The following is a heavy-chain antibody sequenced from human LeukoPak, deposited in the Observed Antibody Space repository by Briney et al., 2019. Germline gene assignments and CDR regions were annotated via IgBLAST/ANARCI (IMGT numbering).Heavy chain of an antibody. J-gene: IGHJ3*02. CDR1: GFTFSSYW. V-gene: IGHV3-7*01. CDR2: IKQDGSEK. D-gene: IGHD3-3*01. CDR3: ARDRTYYDFWSGYYHDAFDI. Sequence: PGGSLRLSCAASGFTFSSYWMSWVRQAPGKGLEWVANIKQDGSEKYYVDSVKGRFTISRDNAENSLYLQMNSLRAEDTAVYYCARDRTYYDFWSGYYHDAFDIWGQGTMVTVSS.